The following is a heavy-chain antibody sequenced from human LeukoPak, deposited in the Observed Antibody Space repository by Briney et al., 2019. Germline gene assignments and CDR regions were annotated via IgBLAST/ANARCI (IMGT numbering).Heavy chain of an antibody. CDR3: ARDWFHAIDY. V-gene: IGHV3-43D*03. J-gene: IGHJ4*02. CDR2: ITWDGGST. D-gene: IGHD2/OR15-2a*01. Sequence: PGGSLRLSCVGSGFTFGEYGMHWVRQVPGKGLEWVSHITWDGGSTYYAGSVKGRFTISRDNSKNTLYLQMNSLRDEDTAVYYCARDWFHAIDYWGQGILVTVSS. CDR1: GFTFGEYG.